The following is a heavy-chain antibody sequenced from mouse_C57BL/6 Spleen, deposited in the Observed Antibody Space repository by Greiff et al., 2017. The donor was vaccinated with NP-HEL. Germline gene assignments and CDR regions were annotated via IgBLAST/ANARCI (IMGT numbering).Heavy chain of an antibody. V-gene: IGHV5-4*03. CDR1: GFTFSSYA. J-gene: IGHJ4*01. D-gene: IGHD6-1*01. Sequence: DVMLVESGGGLVKPGGSLKLSCTASGFTFSSYAMSWVRQTPEKRLEWVATISDGGSYTYYPDNVKGRFTISRDNAKNNLYLQMSHLKSEDTAMYYCARAPLYDGMDYWGQGTSVTVSA. CDR3: ARAPLYDGMDY. CDR2: ISDGGSYT.